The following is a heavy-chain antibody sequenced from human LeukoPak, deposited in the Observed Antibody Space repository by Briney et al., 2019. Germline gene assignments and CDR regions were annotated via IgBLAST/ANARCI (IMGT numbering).Heavy chain of an antibody. Sequence: ASVNVSCKASGGTLNRYAIRWVRQAARQGLTWMGGIIPIFCTANYAQKFQDRVTITTDESTSTAYVELSSLRSEDTAVYYCARLHDYQDYWGQETLVTVSS. D-gene: IGHD4-11*01. CDR1: GGTLNRYA. J-gene: IGHJ4*02. CDR2: IIPIFCTA. V-gene: IGHV1-69*05. CDR3: ARLHDYQDY.